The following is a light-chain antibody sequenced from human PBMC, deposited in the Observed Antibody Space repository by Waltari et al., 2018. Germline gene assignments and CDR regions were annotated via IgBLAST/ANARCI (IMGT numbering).Light chain of an antibody. V-gene: IGLV7-43*01. J-gene: IGLJ3*02. CDR3: LLYDGSDQV. CDR2: STT. Sequence: QTVVTQEPSLTVSPGGAVTLTCASSAGAVTSGNYPNWIQQKPGQVPRSLIHSTTNRHTWTPAWFSGSRLGGKAALTLSGVQPEDEAEYYCLLYDGSDQVFGGGTKLTVL. CDR1: AGAVTSGNY.